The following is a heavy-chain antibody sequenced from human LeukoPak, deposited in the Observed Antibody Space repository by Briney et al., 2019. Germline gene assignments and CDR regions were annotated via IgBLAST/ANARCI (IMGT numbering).Heavy chain of an antibody. Sequence: GGSLRLSCAASGFTFSNGWMSWVRQAPGKGLEWVGRIKSKSERGTTDYAAPGKGRFTISRDGSTNTVYLHMNSLKPEDTAVYFCTPNLYCSTSSCYTLDNWGPGTLVAVSP. CDR3: TPNLYCSTSSCYTLDN. V-gene: IGHV3-15*01. CDR1: GFTFSNGW. J-gene: IGHJ4*02. D-gene: IGHD2-2*02. CDR2: IKSKSERGTT.